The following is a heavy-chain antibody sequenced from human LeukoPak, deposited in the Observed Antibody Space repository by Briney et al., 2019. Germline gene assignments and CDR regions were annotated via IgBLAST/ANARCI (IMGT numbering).Heavy chain of an antibody. D-gene: IGHD4-17*01. V-gene: IGHV1-8*01. J-gene: IGHJ6*02. CDR2: MNPNSGNT. CDR1: GYTFTSYD. CDR3: ARVAVTTAGDYYYYYGMDV. Sequence: GASVKVSCKASGYTFTSYDINWVRQATGQGLEWMGWMNPNSGNTGYAQKFQGRVTMTRNTSISTAYMELSSLRSEDTAVYYCARVAVTTAGDYYYYYGMDVWGQGTMVTVSS.